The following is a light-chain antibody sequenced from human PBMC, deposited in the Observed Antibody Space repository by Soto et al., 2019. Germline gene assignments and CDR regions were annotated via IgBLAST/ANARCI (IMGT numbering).Light chain of an antibody. CDR3: QQYNNWPRT. Sequence: EIVMTQSPATLSVSPGERATVSCRASQSVSSNLAWYQQKPGQAPRLLIYGAYNRATGIPARFSGSGSGTEFTLTIGSLQSEDFAVYYCQQYNNWPRTFGQGTTLEIQ. CDR2: GAY. J-gene: IGKJ2*01. CDR1: QSVSSN. V-gene: IGKV3-15*01.